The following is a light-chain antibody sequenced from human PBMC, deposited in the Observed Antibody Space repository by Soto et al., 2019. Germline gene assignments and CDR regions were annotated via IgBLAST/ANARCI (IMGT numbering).Light chain of an antibody. Sequence: PWERVTLSCRASQSVSSSYLTWYQQKPGQAPRLLIYDASNRATGIPARFSGSGSGTDFTLTISSLEPEDFAVYYCQQRSNWPTFGQGTRLEIK. CDR3: QQRSNWPT. V-gene: IGKV3-11*01. CDR1: QSVSSSY. CDR2: DAS. J-gene: IGKJ5*01.